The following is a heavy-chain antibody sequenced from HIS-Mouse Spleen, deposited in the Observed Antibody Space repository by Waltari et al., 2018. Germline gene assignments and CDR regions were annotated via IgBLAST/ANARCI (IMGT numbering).Heavy chain of an antibody. J-gene: IGHJ2*01. D-gene: IGHD6-13*01. Sequence: QLQLQESGPGLVKPSETLSLTCTVSGGSISSSSYYWGWIRQPPGKGLEWIGSIYYSWSNYHNPSLKSRVTISVDTSKNQFSLKLSSVTAADTAVYYCAREIPYSSSWYDWYFDLWGRGTLVTVSS. CDR2: IYYSWSN. V-gene: IGHV4-39*07. CDR1: GGSISSSSYY. CDR3: AREIPYSSSWYDWYFDL.